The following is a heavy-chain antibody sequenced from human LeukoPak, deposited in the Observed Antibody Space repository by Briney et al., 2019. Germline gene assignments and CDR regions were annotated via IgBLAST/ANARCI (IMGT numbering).Heavy chain of an antibody. CDR2: IIPIFGTA. CDR1: GGTFSSYA. V-gene: IGHV1-69*05. Sequence: GASVKVSCKASGGTFSSYAISWVRQAPGQGLEWVGGIIPIFGTANYAQKFQGRVTITTDESTSTAYMELSSLRSEDTAVYYCARASGNTYYYDSSGYYLFDYWGQGTLVTVSS. J-gene: IGHJ4*02. D-gene: IGHD3-22*01. CDR3: ARASGNTYYYDSSGYYLFDY.